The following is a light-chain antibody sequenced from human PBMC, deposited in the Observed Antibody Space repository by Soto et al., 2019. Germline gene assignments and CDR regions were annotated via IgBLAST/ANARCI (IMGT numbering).Light chain of an antibody. J-gene: IGKJ2*01. CDR3: HQYSSSHT. Sequence: EIVLTQSPATLPLSPGQRATLSCRASQTVSRNSLAWYQQKPGQAPRLLIYGASNRATGIPDRFSGSGSGTDFTLTISRLEPEDFAVYYCHQYSSSHTFGLGTKVDIK. V-gene: IGKV3-20*01. CDR2: GAS. CDR1: QTVSRNS.